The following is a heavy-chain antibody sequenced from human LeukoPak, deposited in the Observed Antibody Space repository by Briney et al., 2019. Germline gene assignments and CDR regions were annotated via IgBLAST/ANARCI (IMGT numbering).Heavy chain of an antibody. CDR2: IKQDGREK. D-gene: IGHD3-10*01. Sequence: GGSLRLSCAVSGLIFSIYWMSWVRQARGKGWEWGANIKQDGREKYYVDSVKDRFTIPRHNAKHSLYLQMSSLLCENTAVYYCARCGFGELLFDYWGQGTLVTVCS. CDR1: GLIFSIYW. CDR3: ARCGFGELLFDY. V-gene: IGHV3-7*03. J-gene: IGHJ4*02.